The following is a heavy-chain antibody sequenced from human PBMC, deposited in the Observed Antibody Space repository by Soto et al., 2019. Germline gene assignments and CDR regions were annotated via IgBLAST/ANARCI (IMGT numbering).Heavy chain of an antibody. Sequence: SVKVSCKASGGTFSSYTISWVRQAPGQGLEWMGRIIPILGIANYAQKFQGRVTITADKSTSTAYMELSSLRSEDTAVYYCARDLAVAGNALDYWGQGTLVTVS. CDR3: ARDLAVAGNALDY. J-gene: IGHJ4*02. CDR2: IIPILGIA. V-gene: IGHV1-69*04. D-gene: IGHD6-19*01. CDR1: GGTFSSYT.